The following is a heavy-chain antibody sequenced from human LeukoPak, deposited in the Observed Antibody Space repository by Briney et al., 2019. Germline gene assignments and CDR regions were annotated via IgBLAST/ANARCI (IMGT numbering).Heavy chain of an antibody. CDR2: IIPIFGTA. J-gene: IGHJ4*02. Sequence: SVKVSCKASGGTFSSNAISWVRQAPGQGLEWMGGIIPIFGTANYAQKFQGRVTITADKSTSTAYMELSSLRSEDTAVYYCASNFMFRGVTYDYWGQGTLVTVSS. D-gene: IGHD3-10*01. CDR1: GGTFSSNA. V-gene: IGHV1-69*06. CDR3: ASNFMFRGVTYDY.